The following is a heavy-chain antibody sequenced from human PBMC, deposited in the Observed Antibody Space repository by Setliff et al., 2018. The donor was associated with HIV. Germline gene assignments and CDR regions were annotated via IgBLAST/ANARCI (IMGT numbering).Heavy chain of an antibody. CDR1: GGTFSRYA. D-gene: IGHD2-2*01. V-gene: IGHV1-69*05. CDR3: ARDFGGYCSSMSCPGLFDP. CDR2: IIPISGTV. J-gene: IGHJ5*02. Sequence: ASVKVSCKASGGTFSRYAISWVRQAPGQGLEWMGGIIPISGTVNYAQKFWGRVTITTHESTSTAYMELSSLRSEDTAVYYCARDFGGYCSSMSCPGLFDPWGQGTLVTVSS.